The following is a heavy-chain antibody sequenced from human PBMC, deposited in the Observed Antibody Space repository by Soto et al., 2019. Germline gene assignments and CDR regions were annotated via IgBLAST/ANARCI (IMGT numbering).Heavy chain of an antibody. J-gene: IGHJ4*02. CDR2: IYYSGST. CDR3: ARDAGGPFDN. V-gene: IGHV4-59*11. Sequence: SETLFLTCTVSGGSISLHYWSWIRQPPGKGLEWIGYIYYSGSTTYNPSLKSRVTISADTSKNQFSLKLTSVTAADTAVYYCARDAGGPFDNWGQGTLVTVSS. D-gene: IGHD2-15*01. CDR1: GGSISLHY.